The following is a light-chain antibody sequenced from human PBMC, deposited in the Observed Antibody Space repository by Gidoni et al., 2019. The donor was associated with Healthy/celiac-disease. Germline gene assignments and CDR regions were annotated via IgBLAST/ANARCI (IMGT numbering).Light chain of an antibody. Sequence: EIVMTQSSATLSVSPGERATLSCRASHSVNRNLAWYQQKPGQAPRLLIYGASTRATGIPARFSGSGSGTEFTLTISSLQSEDFAVYYCQQYNNWPPWTFGQGTKVEIK. V-gene: IGKV3-15*01. CDR2: GAS. CDR3: QQYNNWPPWT. J-gene: IGKJ1*01. CDR1: HSVNRN.